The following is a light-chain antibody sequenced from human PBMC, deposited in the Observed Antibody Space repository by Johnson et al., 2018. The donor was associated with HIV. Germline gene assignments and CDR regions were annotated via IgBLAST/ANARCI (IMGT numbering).Light chain of an antibody. Sequence: QSVLTQSPSVSAAPGQKVTISCSGSSSNIGNNYVSWYQQLPGTAPKLLIYENTKRHSGIPDRFSGSTSGTSATLGITGLQTGAEADYYCGTWDSSLSGVFGTGTKVTVL. V-gene: IGLV1-51*02. CDR3: GTWDSSLSGV. J-gene: IGLJ1*01. CDR2: ENT. CDR1: SSNIGNNY.